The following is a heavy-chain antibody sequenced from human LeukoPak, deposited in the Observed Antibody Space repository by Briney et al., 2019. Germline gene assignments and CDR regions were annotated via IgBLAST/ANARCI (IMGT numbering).Heavy chain of an antibody. J-gene: IGHJ5*02. CDR3: ARPYYYDSRIDP. V-gene: IGHV4-30-4*01. CDR1: GVSIISGDYY. D-gene: IGHD3-22*01. CDR2: MYYSGSA. Sequence: SQTLSLTCTVSGVSIISGDYYWSWIRQPPGKGLEWVGYMYYSGSAYYNPSLKSRATISVDTSKNQFSLKLSSVTAADTAVYFCARPYYYDSRIDPWGQGTLVTVSS.